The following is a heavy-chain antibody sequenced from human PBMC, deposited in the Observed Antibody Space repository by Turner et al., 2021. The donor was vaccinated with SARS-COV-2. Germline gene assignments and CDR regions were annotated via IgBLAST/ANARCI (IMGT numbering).Heavy chain of an antibody. J-gene: IGHJ5*01. CDR2: ISGNSGSI. D-gene: IGHD4-4*01. CDR1: GFTFDDYA. Sequence: EMQLVESGGGLVQPGRSLRLSCAASGFTFDDYARHWVRQAPGKVLGWVPGISGNSGSIGYADSVKGRFTISRDNAKNSLYLQMNSLRAEDTALYYCAKGGGLDYTNWFDSWGQGTLVTVSS. CDR3: AKGGGLDYTNWFDS. V-gene: IGHV3-9*01.